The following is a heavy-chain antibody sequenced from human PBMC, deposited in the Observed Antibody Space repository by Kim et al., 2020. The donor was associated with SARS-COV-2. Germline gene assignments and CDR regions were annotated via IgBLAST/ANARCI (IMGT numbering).Heavy chain of an antibody. CDR3: ARHMGAATGDAFDI. V-gene: IGHV5-51*01. D-gene: IGHD1-26*01. Sequence: SPPSPGQVTISADTSISTAYLQWSSLKASDTAIYYCARHMGAATGDAFDIWGQGTMVTVSS. J-gene: IGHJ3*02.